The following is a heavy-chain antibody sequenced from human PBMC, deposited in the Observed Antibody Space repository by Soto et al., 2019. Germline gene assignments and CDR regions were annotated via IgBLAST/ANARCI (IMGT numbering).Heavy chain of an antibody. CDR2: ISSSSSYI. V-gene: IGHV3-21*01. CDR1: GFTFSSYS. Sequence: GGSLRLSCAASGFTFSSYSMNWVRQAPGKGLEWVSSISSSSSYIYYADSVKGRFTISRDNAKNSLYLQMNSLRAEDTAVYHCARVMEPNWNYGEGEMSIGEYYYYGMDVWGQGTTVTVSS. D-gene: IGHD1-7*01. CDR3: ARVMEPNWNYGEGEMSIGEYYYYGMDV. J-gene: IGHJ6*02.